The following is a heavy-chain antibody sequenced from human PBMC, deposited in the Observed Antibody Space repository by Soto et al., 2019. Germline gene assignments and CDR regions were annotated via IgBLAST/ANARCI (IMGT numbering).Heavy chain of an antibody. Sequence: QVQLVESGGGVVQPGRSLRLSCAASGFTFSSYGMHWVRQAPGKGLEWVAVIWYDGSNKYYADSVKGRFTISRDNSKNTVYLQMNSLRAEDTAVYYCARDRDGYKDLGDFDYWGQGTLVTVSS. V-gene: IGHV3-33*01. J-gene: IGHJ4*02. CDR3: ARDRDGYKDLGDFDY. D-gene: IGHD5-12*01. CDR2: IWYDGSNK. CDR1: GFTFSSYG.